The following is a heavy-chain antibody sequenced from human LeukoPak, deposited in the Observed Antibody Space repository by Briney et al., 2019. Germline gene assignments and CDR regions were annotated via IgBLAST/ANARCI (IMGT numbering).Heavy chain of an antibody. Sequence: GASVKVSCMGSGYTFTGYYMHWVRQAPGQGLEWMGWINPNSGGTNYAQKFQGRVTMTRDTSTSTAYMEQSRLRSDDTAVYYWARTSLLRIAAAVTFDPWGQGTLITVSS. D-gene: IGHD6-13*01. J-gene: IGHJ5*02. CDR2: INPNSGGT. V-gene: IGHV1-2*02. CDR3: ARTSLLRIAAAVTFDP. CDR1: GYTFTGYY.